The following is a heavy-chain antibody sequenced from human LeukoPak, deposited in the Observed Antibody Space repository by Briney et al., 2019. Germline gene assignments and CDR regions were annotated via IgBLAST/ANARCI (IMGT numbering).Heavy chain of an antibody. CDR1: GGSISSYY. D-gene: IGHD2-8*01. Sequence: SETLSLTCTVSGGSISSYYWSWIRQPAGKGLEWIGRIYTSGSTNYNPSLKSRVTISVDTSKNQLSLKLSSVTAADTAVYYCARDKGYPPRYCTNGVCYGTDAFDIWGQGTMVTVSS. CDR2: IYTSGST. J-gene: IGHJ3*02. V-gene: IGHV4-4*07. CDR3: ARDKGYPPRYCTNGVCYGTDAFDI.